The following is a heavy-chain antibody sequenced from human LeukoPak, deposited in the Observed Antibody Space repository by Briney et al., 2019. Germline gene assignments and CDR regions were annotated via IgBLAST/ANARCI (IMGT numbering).Heavy chain of an antibody. V-gene: IGHV3-21*01. D-gene: IGHD6-19*01. J-gene: IGHJ3*02. CDR1: GFTFSSYS. CDR2: ISSSSSYI. Sequence: GGSLRLSCAASGFTFSSYSMNWVRQAPGKGLEWVSSISSSSSYIYYADSVKGRFTISRDNAKNSLYLQMNSLRAEDTAVYYCARVGRTGYSSGWYSGRAFDIWGQGTMVTVSS. CDR3: ARVGRTGYSSGWYSGRAFDI.